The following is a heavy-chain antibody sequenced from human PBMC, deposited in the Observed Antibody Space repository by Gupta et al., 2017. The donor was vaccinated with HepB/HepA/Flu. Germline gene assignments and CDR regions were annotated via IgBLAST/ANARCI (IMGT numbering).Heavy chain of an antibody. D-gene: IGHD4-17*01. Sequence: EAQVEESGGGVVQPGGSLRLSCADSEFTFSNYWMHWFRQAPGKGLVWVSRINSDGSRIDYADSVKGRFTISRDNAKKTLYLQMNSLRAEDTAVYYCGRDACGERDYWGQGVLVTVSS. CDR2: INSDGSRI. CDR1: EFTFSNYW. J-gene: IGHJ4*02. CDR3: GRDACGERDY. V-gene: IGHV3-74*01.